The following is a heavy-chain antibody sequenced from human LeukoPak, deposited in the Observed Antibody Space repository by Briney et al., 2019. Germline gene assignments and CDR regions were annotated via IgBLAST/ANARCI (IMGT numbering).Heavy chain of an antibody. V-gene: IGHV1-69*01. Sequence: SVKVSCKASGGTFSSYAISWVRQAPGQGLEWMGGIIPIFGTANYAQKFQGRVTITADESTSTAYMELSSLRAEDTAVYYCARVPAMVRGVTFGAFDIWGQGTMVTASS. CDR1: GGTFSSYA. CDR2: IIPIFGTA. CDR3: ARVPAMVRGVTFGAFDI. D-gene: IGHD3-10*01. J-gene: IGHJ3*02.